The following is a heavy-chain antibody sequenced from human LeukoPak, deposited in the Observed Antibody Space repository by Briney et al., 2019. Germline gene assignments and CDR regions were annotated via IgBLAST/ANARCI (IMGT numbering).Heavy chain of an antibody. CDR3: ARDRPESDAFDI. Sequence: SVKVSCKASGGTFNNYAINWVRQAPGQGHEWMGGIIPIFGSSNYAQKFQGRVTITADESTTTAYMELSRLRSDDTAVYYCARDRPESDAFDIWGQGTMVTVSS. J-gene: IGHJ3*02. CDR1: GGTFNNYA. V-gene: IGHV1-69*13. CDR2: IIPIFGSS.